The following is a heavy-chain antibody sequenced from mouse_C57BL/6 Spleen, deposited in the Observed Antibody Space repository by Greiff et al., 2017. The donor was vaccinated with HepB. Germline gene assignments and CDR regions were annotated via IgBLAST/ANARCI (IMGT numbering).Heavy chain of an antibody. CDR3: ARDYYGSSPFAY. J-gene: IGHJ3*01. CDR1: GYSFTDYN. D-gene: IGHD1-1*01. V-gene: IGHV1-39*01. Sequence: VQLQQSGPELVKPGASVKISCKASGYSFTDYNMNWVKQSNGKSLEWIGVINPNYGTTNYNQKFKGKATLNVDQSSITAYMKLNSLTSEDSAVYYCARDYYGSSPFAYWGQGTLVTVSA. CDR2: INPNYGTT.